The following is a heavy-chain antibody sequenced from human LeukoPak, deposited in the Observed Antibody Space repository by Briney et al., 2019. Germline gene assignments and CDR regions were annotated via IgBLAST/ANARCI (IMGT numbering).Heavy chain of an antibody. CDR2: IYYSGST. J-gene: IGHJ5*02. D-gene: IGHD2-2*01. V-gene: IGHV4-59*01. CDR1: GGSISSYY. Sequence: SETLSLTCTVSGGSISSYYWSWIRQPPGKGLEWIGYIYYSGSTNYNPSLKSRVTISVDTSKNQFSLKLSSVTAADTAVYYCARTEDIVVVPAAPGGWFDPWGQGTLVTVSS. CDR3: ARTEDIVVVPAAPGGWFDP.